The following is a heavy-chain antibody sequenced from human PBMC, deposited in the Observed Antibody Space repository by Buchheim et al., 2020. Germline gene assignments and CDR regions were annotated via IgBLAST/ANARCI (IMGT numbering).Heavy chain of an antibody. J-gene: IGHJ6*02. CDR1: GYTFTSYD. D-gene: IGHD5-18*01. Sequence: QVQLVQSGAEVKKPGASVKVSCKASGYTFTSYDINWVRQATGQGLEWMGWMNPNSGNTGYAQKFQGRVTMTRNTSISPAYMELSSLRSEDTAVYYCARDVKTAMVTYYYYYGMDVWGQGTT. CDR3: ARDVKTAMVTYYYYYGMDV. CDR2: MNPNSGNT. V-gene: IGHV1-8*01.